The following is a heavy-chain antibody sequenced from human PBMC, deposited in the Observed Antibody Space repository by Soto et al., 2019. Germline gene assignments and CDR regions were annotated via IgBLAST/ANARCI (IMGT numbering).Heavy chain of an antibody. CDR3: ARAAVYYYDSSGYLYPPDYYYGMDV. D-gene: IGHD3-22*01. J-gene: IGHJ6*02. V-gene: IGHV1-3*01. Sequence: ASVKVSCKASGYTFTGYAMHWVRQAPGQRLEWMGWIDAGNGNTKYSQKFQGRVTITRDTSASTAYMELSSLRSEDTAVYYCARAAVYYYDSSGYLYPPDYYYGMDVWGQGTTVTV. CDR2: IDAGNGNT. CDR1: GYTFTGYA.